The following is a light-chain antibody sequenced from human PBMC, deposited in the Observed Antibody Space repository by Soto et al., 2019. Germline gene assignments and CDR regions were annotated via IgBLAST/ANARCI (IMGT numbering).Light chain of an antibody. CDR3: QQYNNWPLT. J-gene: IGKJ3*01. V-gene: IGKV3-15*01. CDR1: QSVSSN. Sequence: EIVMTQSPATLSVSPGERATLSCRASQSVSSNLAWYQQKPGQAPSLLIYSASTRATGIPARFGGSGSGTEFTLTISSLQSEDFAVYYCQQYNNWPLTVGPGTKVDIQ. CDR2: SAS.